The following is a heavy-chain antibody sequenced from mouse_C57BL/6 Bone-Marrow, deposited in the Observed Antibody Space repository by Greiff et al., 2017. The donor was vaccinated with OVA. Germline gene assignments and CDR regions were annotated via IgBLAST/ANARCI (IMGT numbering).Heavy chain of an antibody. CDR3: ARRIYYDVPYLDY. CDR1: GYSITSGYY. Sequence: EVQLQESGPGLVKPSQSLSLTCSVTGYSITSGYYWNWIRQFPGNKLEWMGYISYDGSNNYNPSLKNRISITRDTSTNQFFLKLNSVTTEDTATYYCARRIYYDVPYLDYWGQGTTLTVSS. D-gene: IGHD2-4*01. J-gene: IGHJ2*01. V-gene: IGHV3-6*01. CDR2: ISYDGSN.